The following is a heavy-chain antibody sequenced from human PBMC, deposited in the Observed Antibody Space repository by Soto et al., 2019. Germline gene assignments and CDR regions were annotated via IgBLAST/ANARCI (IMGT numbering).Heavy chain of an antibody. CDR2: IYHSGST. CDR1: GGSINSGRSS. V-gene: IGHV4-30-2*06. J-gene: IGHJ5*02. Sequence: PSETLSLTCSVSGGSINSGRSSWNWIRQSPGKGLEWIASIYHSGSTYYNPSLKSRVTISVDRSENQFSLKLTSVTAADTAVYYCVRESTTSGPNWFDTWGPGILVTVSS. CDR3: VRESTTSGPNWFDT. D-gene: IGHD1-1*01.